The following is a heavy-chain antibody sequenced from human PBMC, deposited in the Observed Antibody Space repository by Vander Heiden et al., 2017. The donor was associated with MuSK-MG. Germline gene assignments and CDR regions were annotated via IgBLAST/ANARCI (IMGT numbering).Heavy chain of an antibody. J-gene: IGHJ4*02. D-gene: IGHD4-17*01. CDR2: SRSKTNSYAT. Sequence: EVQLVESGGGLVQPGGSLTLSCAASGFTFSGSAVYWARQTSGKGLEWIARSRSKTNSYATAYAASVQGRFTISRDDSKNTAYLQMNSLRDDDTAVYYCAAPPHDYGDYFDYWGQGTLVTVSS. CDR1: GFTFSGSA. V-gene: IGHV3-73*01. CDR3: AAPPHDYGDYFDY.